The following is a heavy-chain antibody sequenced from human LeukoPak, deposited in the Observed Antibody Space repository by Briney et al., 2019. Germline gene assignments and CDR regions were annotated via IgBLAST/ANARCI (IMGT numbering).Heavy chain of an antibody. J-gene: IGHJ4*02. V-gene: IGHV4-28*05. CDR1: GYSISSSNW. Sequence: SETLSLTCAVSGYSISSSNWWGWIRQPPGKGLEWIGYIYYSGSIYYNPSLKSRVTISVDTSKNQFSLKLSSVTAAHTAVCYCARLGANYYDSSGYYPFDYWGQGTLVTVSS. CDR2: IYYSGSI. D-gene: IGHD3-22*01. CDR3: ARLGANYYDSSGYYPFDY.